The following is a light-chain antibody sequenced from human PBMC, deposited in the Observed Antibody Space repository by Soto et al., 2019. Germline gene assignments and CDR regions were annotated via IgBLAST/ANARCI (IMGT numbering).Light chain of an antibody. J-gene: IGLJ2*01. Sequence: QYALTQPASLSGSPRQSITISCTGTSSGFGNYNLVSWYQHHPGKAPKLLIYEANRRPSGVSNRFSGSKSGSTASLTISGLQPDDEADYYCCSFAGGKTLVFGGGTKLTVL. CDR3: CSFAGGKTLV. V-gene: IGLV2-23*01. CDR2: EAN. CDR1: SSGFGNYNL.